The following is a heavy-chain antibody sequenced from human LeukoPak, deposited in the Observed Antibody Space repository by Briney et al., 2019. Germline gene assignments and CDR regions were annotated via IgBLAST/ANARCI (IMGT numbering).Heavy chain of an antibody. J-gene: IGHJ5*01. V-gene: IGHV1-2*02. CDR3: ARASGDTVVLPAAIWF. Sequence: ASVRVSCQASGDTLTGYYMRWVRQAPGQGLEWMGWIKPNNGGTNYAQKLQGRVTITRDTSISTAYMELSRLRSADTAVYYCARASGDTVVLPAAIWF. CDR1: GDTLTGYY. D-gene: IGHD2-2*01. CDR2: IKPNNGGT.